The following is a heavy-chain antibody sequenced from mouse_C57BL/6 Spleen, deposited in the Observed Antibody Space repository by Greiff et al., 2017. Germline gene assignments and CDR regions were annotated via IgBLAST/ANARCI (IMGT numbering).Heavy chain of an antibody. CDR3: ASWGLRLFAY. V-gene: IGHV5-17*01. CDR2: ISSGSSTI. J-gene: IGHJ3*01. CDR1: GFTFSDYG. Sequence: EVHLVESGGGLVKPGGSLKLSCAASGFTFSDYGMHWVRQAPEKGLEWVAYISSGSSTIYYAATVKGRFTISRDNAKNTLFLQMTSLRSEDTAMYYCASWGLRLFAYWGKGTLVTVSA. D-gene: IGHD1-2*01.